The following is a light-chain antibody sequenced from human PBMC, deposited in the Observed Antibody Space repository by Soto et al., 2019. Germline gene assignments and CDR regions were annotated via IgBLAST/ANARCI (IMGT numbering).Light chain of an antibody. CDR2: DAS. V-gene: IGKV3-11*01. Sequence: SQSPSWLSASVGDRVTLSCRASQSVSKSLAWYQQKPGKPPRLLIYDASNRATGIPARLSGSGSGTDLTITISSLEHEDYVVYFCQQRSIWTPTFGHGTRLEIK. J-gene: IGKJ5*01. CDR3: QQRSIWTPT. CDR1: QSVSKS.